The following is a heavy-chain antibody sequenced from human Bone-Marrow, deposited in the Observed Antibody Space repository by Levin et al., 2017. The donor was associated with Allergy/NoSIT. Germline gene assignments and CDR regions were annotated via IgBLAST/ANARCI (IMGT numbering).Heavy chain of an antibody. CDR1: GFSLNNPKMG. CDR3: ARARHYDSSGQFDY. CDR2: IFSHDEK. V-gene: IGHV2-26*01. Sequence: SGPTLVKPTETLTLTCTVSGFSLNNPKMGVSWIRQPPGKALEWLAHIFSHDEKSYSSSLKSRLTISKDTSKRQVILAMTNLDPVDTATYFCARARHYDSSGQFDYWGQGTLVTVSS. J-gene: IGHJ4*02. D-gene: IGHD3-22*01.